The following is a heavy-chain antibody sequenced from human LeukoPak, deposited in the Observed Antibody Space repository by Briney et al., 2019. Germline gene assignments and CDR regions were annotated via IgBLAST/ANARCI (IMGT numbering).Heavy chain of an antibody. V-gene: IGHV1-2*02. CDR3: ARAGVPWVGGGTMVFNY. D-gene: IGHD1-26*01. Sequence: ASVKVSCKASGYTFTGYYMHWVRQAPGQGLEWMGWINPNSGGTNYAQKFQGRVTMTRDTSISTAYMELSRLRSDDTAVYYCARAGVPWVGGGTMVFNYGGRGTLVTASS. CDR1: GYTFTGYY. J-gene: IGHJ4*02. CDR2: INPNSGGT.